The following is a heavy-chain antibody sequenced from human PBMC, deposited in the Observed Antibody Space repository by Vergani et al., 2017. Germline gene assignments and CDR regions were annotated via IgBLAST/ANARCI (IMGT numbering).Heavy chain of an antibody. CDR1: GGSISSSSYY. D-gene: IGHD2-2*02. J-gene: IGHJ4*02. CDR3: ARAPIPTPYFDY. Sequence: QLQLQESGPGLVKPSETLSLTCTVSGGSISSSSYYWGWIRQPPGKGLEWIGSIYYSGSTNYNPSLKSRVTISVDTSKNQFSLKLSSVTAADTAVYYCARAPIPTPYFDYWGQGTLVTVSS. V-gene: IGHV4-39*07. CDR2: IYYSGST.